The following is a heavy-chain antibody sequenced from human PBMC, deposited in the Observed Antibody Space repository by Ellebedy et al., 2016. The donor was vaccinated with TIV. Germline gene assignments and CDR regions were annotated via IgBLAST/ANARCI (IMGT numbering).Heavy chain of an antibody. J-gene: IGHJ4*02. CDR2: INPSGGST. CDR1: GYTFTSYH. V-gene: IGHV1-46*01. Sequence: AASVKVSCKASGYTFTSYHMQWVRQAPRQGLEWMGIINPSGGSTDYAQKFQGRVTMTRDTSTSTVYMELSSLRSEDTAVYYWARDQAEGRSSDYWGQGTLVTVSS. CDR3: ARDQAEGRSSDY. D-gene: IGHD6-13*01.